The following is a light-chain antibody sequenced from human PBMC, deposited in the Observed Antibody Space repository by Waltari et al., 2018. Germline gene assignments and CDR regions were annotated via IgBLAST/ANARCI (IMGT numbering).Light chain of an antibody. CDR3: ASWDDSLKAWV. V-gene: IGLV1-44*01. CDR1: NSNIGRNV. CDR2: TDC. J-gene: IGLJ3*02. Sequence: QSLLSQPPSASGTPGQWVTISCFGSNSNIGRNVVSWYQQLPRTAPKLLIYTDCPGASGAPDRVAASKSGTSASLAIGGIQSEDETDYYCASWDDSLKAWVFGGGTKLTVL.